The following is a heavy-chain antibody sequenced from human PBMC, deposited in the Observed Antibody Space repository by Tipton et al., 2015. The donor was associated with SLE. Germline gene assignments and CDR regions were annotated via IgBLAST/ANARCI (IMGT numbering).Heavy chain of an antibody. V-gene: IGHV3-74*01. Sequence: SLRLSCAASGFTLSSNWMHWVRQAPGKGLVWVSRINSDGSRTNYADSVKGRFAISRDNAKNRVYLQMNSLRAEDTAVYYCARSREYYDFWFWGQGTLVTVSS. J-gene: IGHJ4*02. CDR1: GFTLSSNW. D-gene: IGHD3-3*01. CDR2: INSDGSRT. CDR3: ARSREYYDFWF.